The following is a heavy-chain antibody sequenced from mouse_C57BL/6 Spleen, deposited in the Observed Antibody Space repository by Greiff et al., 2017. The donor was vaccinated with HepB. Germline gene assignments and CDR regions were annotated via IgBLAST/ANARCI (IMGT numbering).Heavy chain of an antibody. Sequence: EVKLLESGGGLVKPGGSLKLSCAASGFTFSDYGMHWVRQAPEKGLEWVAYISSGSSTIYYADTVKGRFTISRDNAKNTLFLQMTRLRSEDTAMYYCARGGYDGRGAMDYWGQGTSVTVSS. CDR2: ISSGSSTI. D-gene: IGHD2-2*01. V-gene: IGHV5-17*01. CDR3: ARGGYDGRGAMDY. CDR1: GFTFSDYG. J-gene: IGHJ4*01.